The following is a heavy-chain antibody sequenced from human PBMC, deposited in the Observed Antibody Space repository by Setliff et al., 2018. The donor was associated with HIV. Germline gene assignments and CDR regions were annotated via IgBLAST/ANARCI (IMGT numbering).Heavy chain of an antibody. D-gene: IGHD4-17*01. J-gene: IGHJ4*02. CDR1: GGSISSGDYY. V-gene: IGHV4-30-4*01. Sequence: PSETLSLTCIVSGGSISSGDYYWSWIRQPPGKGPEWIGYIFHRGNTYYNPSLKSRVRILVDTSKNQFSLKLAFVTAADTAVYYCARYSTLTTNFDYWGQGTLVTVSS. CDR2: IFHRGNT. CDR3: ARYSTLTTNFDY.